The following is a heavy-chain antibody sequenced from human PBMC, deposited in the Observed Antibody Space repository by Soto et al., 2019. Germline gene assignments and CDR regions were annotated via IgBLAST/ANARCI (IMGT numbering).Heavy chain of an antibody. V-gene: IGHV4-39*01. Sequence: QLQLQESGPRLVKPSETLSLTCTVSGGSISSSNYYWGWIRQPPGKGLEWSGSIYYRGNTYDKPSLKSRVTISVDTSKNQFSLELRSVTAADTAVYYCARHYVRETGCDFWGQGTLVTVSS. D-gene: IGHD3-16*01. CDR3: ARHYVRETGCDF. CDR2: IYYRGNT. CDR1: GGSISSSNYY. J-gene: IGHJ4*02.